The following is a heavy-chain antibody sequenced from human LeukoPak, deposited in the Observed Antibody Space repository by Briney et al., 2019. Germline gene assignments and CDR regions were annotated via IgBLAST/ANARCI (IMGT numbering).Heavy chain of an antibody. V-gene: IGHV3-9*01. D-gene: IGHD3-10*01. CDR2: FDYNSGRI. Sequence: GGSLRLSCAVSGFTFVNYAIHWVRQAPGKGLEWVSGFDYNSGRIDYADSVKGRFTISRDNAKNSLYLQMNSLRVEDTALYYCANTVISGSWDYWGQGTLVTVSS. CDR1: GFTFVNYA. CDR3: ANTVISGSWDY. J-gene: IGHJ4*02.